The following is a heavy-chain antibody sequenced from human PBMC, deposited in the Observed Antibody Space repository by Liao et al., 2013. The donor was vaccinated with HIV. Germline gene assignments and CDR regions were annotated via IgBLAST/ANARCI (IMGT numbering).Heavy chain of an antibody. J-gene: IGHJ4*02. V-gene: IGHV4-4*07. CDR2: MYSSGST. CDR1: GGSISSYY. D-gene: IGHD6-6*01. CDR3: ARGSIAAAGPFDY. Sequence: QVQLQESGPGLVKPSETLSLTCTVSGGSISSYYWTWMRQPAGKGLEWIGRMYSSGSTTYNPSLKSRVTLSVDTSKNQISLKVSSVTAADTAVYYCARGSIAAAGPFDYWGQGTLVTVSS.